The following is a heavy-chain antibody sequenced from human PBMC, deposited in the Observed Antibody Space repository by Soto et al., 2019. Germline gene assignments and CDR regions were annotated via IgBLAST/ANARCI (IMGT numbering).Heavy chain of an antibody. D-gene: IGHD4-17*01. V-gene: IGHV3-13*01. J-gene: IGHJ4*02. CDR3: AKADDGGTHFEN. Sequence: EVQLVESGGGLVQPGGSLRLSCAASGFTVSRYDMHWVRQATGKGLGWVSVIGSAGDTYYPGSVKGRFTISRENAQNSLYLQMTSLRAEDTAVYYCAKADDGGTHFENWGQGTLVTVSS. CDR2: IGSAGDT. CDR1: GFTVSRYD.